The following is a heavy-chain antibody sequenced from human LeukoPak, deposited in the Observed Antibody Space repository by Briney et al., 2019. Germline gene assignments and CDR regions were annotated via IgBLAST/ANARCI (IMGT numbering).Heavy chain of an antibody. CDR2: INWNGDST. J-gene: IGHJ5*02. D-gene: IGHD6-19*01. CDR1: GFTFSSYG. CDR3: ARPGYSTDWGRFDP. V-gene: IGHV3-20*04. Sequence: PGGSLRLSCAASGFTFSSYGMHWVRQAPGKGLEWVSGINWNGDSTGYADSVKGRFTISRDNAKNTLYLQMNSLRAEDTTLHYCARPGYSTDWGRFDPWGQGTLVTVSS.